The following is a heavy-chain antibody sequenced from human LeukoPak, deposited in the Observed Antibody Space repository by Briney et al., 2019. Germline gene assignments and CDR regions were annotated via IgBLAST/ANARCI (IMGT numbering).Heavy chain of an antibody. J-gene: IGHJ6*04. CDR3: AELGITMIGGV. V-gene: IGHV3-74*01. CDR1: GFTFSSYW. D-gene: IGHD3-10*02. Sequence: GGSLRLSCAASGFTFSSYWMHSVRQAPGKGLVWVSRINSDGSSTSYADSVKGRFTISRDNAKNSLYLQMNSLRAEDTAVYYCAELGITMIGGVWGKGTTVTISS. CDR2: INSDGSST.